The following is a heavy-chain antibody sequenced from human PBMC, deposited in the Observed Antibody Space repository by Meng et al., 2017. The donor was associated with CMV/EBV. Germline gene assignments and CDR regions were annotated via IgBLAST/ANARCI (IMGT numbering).Heavy chain of an antibody. Sequence: ASVKVSCKASGYTFTGYYIHWVRQAPGQGLEWMGWINPNSGATNNAQKFQGRVTMTRDTSISTAYMELSRLRSEDTAVYYCATEAIAAAGTGFDYWGQGTLVTVSS. CDR3: ATEAIAAAGTGFDY. D-gene: IGHD6-13*01. CDR1: GYTFTGYY. J-gene: IGHJ4*02. V-gene: IGHV1-2*02. CDR2: INPNSGAT.